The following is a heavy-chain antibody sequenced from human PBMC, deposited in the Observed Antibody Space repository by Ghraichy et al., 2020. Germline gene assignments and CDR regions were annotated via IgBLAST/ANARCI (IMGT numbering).Heavy chain of an antibody. D-gene: IGHD3-3*01. V-gene: IGHV4-4*07. J-gene: IGHJ6*02. CDR3: AREGPYYDFWSGYSAYYYYGMDV. CDR1: GGSISSYY. Sequence: SETLSLTCTVSGGSISSYYWSWIRQPAGKGLEWIGRIYTSGSINYNPSLKSRVTMSVDTSKNQFSLKLSSVTAADTAVYYCAREGPYYDFWSGYSAYYYYGMDVWGQGTTVTVSS. CDR2: IYTSGSI.